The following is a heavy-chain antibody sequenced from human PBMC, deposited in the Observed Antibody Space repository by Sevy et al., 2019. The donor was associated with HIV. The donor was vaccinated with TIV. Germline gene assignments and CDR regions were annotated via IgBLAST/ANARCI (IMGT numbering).Heavy chain of an antibody. Sequence: SETLSLTCTVSGDSISNYYLSWIRQPPGKGLEWVGYIFYSGSPNYNPSLESRVTISKDTSKNQLSLKLSSVTAADTAMYYCARQMSGSQFYLDYWGQGTLVTVSS. D-gene: IGHD1-26*01. V-gene: IGHV4-59*08. CDR1: GDSISNYY. CDR3: ARQMSGSQFYLDY. J-gene: IGHJ4*02. CDR2: IFYSGSP.